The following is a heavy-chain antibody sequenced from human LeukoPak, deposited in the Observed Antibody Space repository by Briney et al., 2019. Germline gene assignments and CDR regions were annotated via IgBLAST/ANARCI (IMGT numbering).Heavy chain of an antibody. D-gene: IGHD6-19*01. CDR3: ARLPGGSGWPFFDY. J-gene: IGHJ4*02. V-gene: IGHV4-4*02. CDR2: IYHSGST. Sequence: SETLSLTCAVSGGSVSSSNWWSWVRQPPGKGLEWIGSIYHSGSTYYNPSLKSRVTISVDTSKNQFSLKLSSVTAADTAVYYCARLPGGSGWPFFDYWGQGTLVTVSS. CDR1: GGSVSSSNW.